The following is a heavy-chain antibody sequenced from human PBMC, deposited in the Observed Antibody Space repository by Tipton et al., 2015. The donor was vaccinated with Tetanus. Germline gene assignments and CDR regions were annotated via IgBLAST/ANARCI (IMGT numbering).Heavy chain of an antibody. Sequence: QLVQSGGEVKKPGESLKISCKGSGYIFTNYWIGWVRQKPGKGLEWMGIIYPGASDTRYSPSFQGQVTISVDKSINTAYLQWSSLKASDTSMFYCARAHCSDGVCNFDFWGQGALVPVAS. CDR1: GYIFTNYW. CDR2: IYPGASDT. J-gene: IGHJ4*02. D-gene: IGHD2-15*01. V-gene: IGHV5-51*01. CDR3: ARAHCSDGVCNFDF.